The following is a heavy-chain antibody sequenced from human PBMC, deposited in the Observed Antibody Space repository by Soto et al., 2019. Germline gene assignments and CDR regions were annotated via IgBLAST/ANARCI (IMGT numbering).Heavy chain of an antibody. Sequence: GGSLRLSCAASGFTFSDYYMSWIRQAPGKGLEWVSYISSSSSYTNYADSVKGRFTISRDNAKNSLYLQMNSLRAEDTAVYYCARYGIVVVPAPPAYFDYWGQGTLVTVSS. CDR3: ARYGIVVVPAPPAYFDY. J-gene: IGHJ4*02. D-gene: IGHD2-2*01. CDR2: ISSSSSYT. CDR1: GFTFSDYY. V-gene: IGHV3-11*03.